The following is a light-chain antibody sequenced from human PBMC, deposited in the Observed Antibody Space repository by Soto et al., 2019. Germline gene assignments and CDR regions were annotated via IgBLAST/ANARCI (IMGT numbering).Light chain of an antibody. CDR2: GAS. Sequence: EIVLTQSPGTLSLFPGERATLSCRASQSISSSYLAWYQQKPGQAPRLLIYGASSRATGIPDRFSGDGSATDFTLTISRLEPEDFAVYYCHQYGSAPAWTFGQGTKVEIK. CDR1: QSISSSY. CDR3: HQYGSAPAWT. J-gene: IGKJ1*01. V-gene: IGKV3-20*01.